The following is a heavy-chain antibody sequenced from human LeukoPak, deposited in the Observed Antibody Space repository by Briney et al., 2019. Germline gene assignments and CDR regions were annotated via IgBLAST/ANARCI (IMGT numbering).Heavy chain of an antibody. V-gene: IGHV3-20*01. CDR2: INWNGGTT. CDR1: GFTFDAYG. CDR3: ARTRYSGSYGGADY. D-gene: IGHD1-26*01. J-gene: IGHJ4*02. Sequence: PGGSLRLSCAASGFTFDAYGMTWVRQAPGKGLEWVSGINWNGGTTGYADSVKRRFTISRDNAKNSLYLQMSSLRAEDTALYHCARTRYSGSYGGADYWGQGTLVTVSS.